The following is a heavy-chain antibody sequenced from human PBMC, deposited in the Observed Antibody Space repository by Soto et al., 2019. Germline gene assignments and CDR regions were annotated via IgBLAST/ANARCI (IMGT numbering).Heavy chain of an antibody. CDR2: IFSSGST. CDR3: AREYYDFWSVTYSYYGLDV. J-gene: IGHJ6*02. V-gene: IGHV4-59*01. CDR1: GYSINRYY. Sequence: SDTLSLTFTDSGYSINRYYWSWILQARGRGLEWIGNIFSSGSTNYNPSLKSRVAISVDTSKNQVSLKLNAVTTADTAVYYCAREYYDFWSVTYSYYGLDVWGQGTTVT. D-gene: IGHD3-3*01.